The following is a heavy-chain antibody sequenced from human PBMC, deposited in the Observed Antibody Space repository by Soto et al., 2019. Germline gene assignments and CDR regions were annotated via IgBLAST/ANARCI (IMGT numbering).Heavy chain of an antibody. V-gene: IGHV4-4*02. Sequence: QVQLQESGPGLVKPSGTLSLTCAVSGGSISSSNWWSWVRQPPGKGVEWIGEIYHSGSTNYNPSLKSRVTISVDKSKNQFSLKLSSVTAADTAVYYCASGGFLGGSYYEPYYWGQGTLVTVSS. CDR2: IYHSGST. J-gene: IGHJ4*02. CDR3: ASGGFLGGSYYEPYY. D-gene: IGHD1-26*01. CDR1: GGSISSSNW.